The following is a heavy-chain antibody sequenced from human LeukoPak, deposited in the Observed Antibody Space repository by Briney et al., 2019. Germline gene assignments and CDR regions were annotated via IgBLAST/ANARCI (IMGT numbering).Heavy chain of an antibody. CDR3: ARWHSHGRYFDY. Sequence: SETLSLTCTVSGGSISGGSYYWNWIRQPPGKGLEWIGYTSDSGNTDYKPSLKSRVTISVDTSKNQFSLKLTSATAADTAVYYCARWHSHGRYFDYWGQGALVTVSS. D-gene: IGHD2-21*01. J-gene: IGHJ4*02. CDR1: GGSISGGSYY. CDR2: TSDSGNT. V-gene: IGHV4-61*01.